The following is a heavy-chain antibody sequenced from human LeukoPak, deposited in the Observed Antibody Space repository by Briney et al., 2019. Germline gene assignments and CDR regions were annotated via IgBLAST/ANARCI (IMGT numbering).Heavy chain of an antibody. D-gene: IGHD2-21*01. J-gene: IGHJ4*02. CDR1: GGPFRGNY. V-gene: IGHV4-34*01. CDR2: IDHGGYT. CDR3: ARGLSRTCGPRHPLDS. Sequence: SETLSLTCAVYGGPFRGNYWSWIRQPPGKGLEWVGEIDHGGYTTYNPSLKSRVTISTDTSNRQVSLKVTSVTAADTAVYYCARGLSRTCGPRHPLDSWGQGTRVIVSS.